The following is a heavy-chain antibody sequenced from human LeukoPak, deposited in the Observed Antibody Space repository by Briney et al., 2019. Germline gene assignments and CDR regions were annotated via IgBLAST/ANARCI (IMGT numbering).Heavy chain of an antibody. D-gene: IGHD3-22*01. CDR1: GYTFTSYG. Sequence: ASVKVSCKASGYTFTSYGISWVRQAPGQGLEWMGWISAYNGNTNYAQKLQGRGTMTTDTSTSTAYMELRSLRSDDTAVYYCARERYDSSGYYSPGHWFDPWGQGTLVTVSS. V-gene: IGHV1-18*01. CDR3: ARERYDSSGYYSPGHWFDP. J-gene: IGHJ5*02. CDR2: ISAYNGNT.